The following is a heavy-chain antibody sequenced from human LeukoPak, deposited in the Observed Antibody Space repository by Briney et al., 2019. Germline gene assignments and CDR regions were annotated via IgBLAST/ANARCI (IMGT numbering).Heavy chain of an antibody. CDR3: AKAGDYYDSSGYYYVPPYYFDY. D-gene: IGHD3-22*01. CDR1: GFTFSSYA. Sequence: GGSLRLSCAASGFTFSSYAMSWVRQAPGKGLEWVSAISGSGGSTYYADSVKGRFTISRDNSKNTLYLQMNSLRAGDTAVYYCAKAGDYYDSSGYYYVPPYYFDYWGRGTLVTVSS. J-gene: IGHJ4*02. CDR2: ISGSGGST. V-gene: IGHV3-23*01.